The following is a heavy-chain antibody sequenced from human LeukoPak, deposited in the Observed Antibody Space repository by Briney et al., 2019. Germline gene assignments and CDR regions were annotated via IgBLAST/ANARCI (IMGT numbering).Heavy chain of an antibody. V-gene: IGHV3-66*01. CDR3: ARGGWGTGTDY. CDR2: IYSGGNT. D-gene: IGHD1-1*01. Sequence: PGGSLRLSCAASGFTVSSNYMTWVRQAPGKGLEWVSVIYSGGNTYYADSVKGRFTISRDNTKNTLYLQMNSLRADDTAVYYCARGGWGTGTDYWGQGTLVTVSS. J-gene: IGHJ4*02. CDR1: GFTVSSNY.